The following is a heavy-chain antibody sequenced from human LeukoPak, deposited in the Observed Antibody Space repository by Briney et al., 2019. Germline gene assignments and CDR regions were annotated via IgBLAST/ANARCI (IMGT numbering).Heavy chain of an antibody. J-gene: IGHJ6*02. V-gene: IGHV4-39*01. CDR2: IYYSGST. CDR3: ARGDCSSTSCYTFYYYYYGMDV. Sequence: SETLSLTCTVSGGSISSSSYYWGWIRQPPGKGLEWIGSIYYSGSTYYNPSLKSRVTISVDTSKNQFSLKLSSVTAADTAVYYCARGDCSSTSCYTFYYYYYGMDVWGQGTTVTVSS. D-gene: IGHD2-2*02. CDR1: GGSISSSSYY.